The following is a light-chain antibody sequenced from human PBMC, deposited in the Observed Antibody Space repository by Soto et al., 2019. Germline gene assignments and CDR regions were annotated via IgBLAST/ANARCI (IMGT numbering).Light chain of an antibody. J-gene: IGKJ5*01. V-gene: IGKV1-5*01. CDR1: QSISSW. Sequence: DIQMTQSPSTLSASVGDRVTLTCRASQSISSWLAWYQQKPGKAPKLLIYDASSLQSGVPARFSGSGSGTDLTLTIRSLEPEDLAVYYCHKSQYWPPITVGNGTRLAIK. CDR3: HKSQYWPPIT. CDR2: DAS.